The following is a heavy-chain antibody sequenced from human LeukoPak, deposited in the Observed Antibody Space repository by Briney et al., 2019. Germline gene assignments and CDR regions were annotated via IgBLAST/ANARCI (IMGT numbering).Heavy chain of an antibody. CDR2: IYSGGST. CDR3: AREMFPNWFDP. J-gene: IGHJ5*02. Sequence: GGSLRLSCAASGFTVSINYMRWVRQAPGKGLEWVSVIYSGGSTYYADSVKGRFTISRDNSKNTLYLQMNSLRAEDTAVYYCAREMFPNWFDPWGQGTLVTVSS. V-gene: IGHV3-66*02. D-gene: IGHD3-10*02. CDR1: GFTVSINY.